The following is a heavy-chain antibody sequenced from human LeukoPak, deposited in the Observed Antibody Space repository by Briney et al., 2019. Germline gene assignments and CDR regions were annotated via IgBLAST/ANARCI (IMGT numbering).Heavy chain of an antibody. CDR2: ISGSGGST. CDR1: GFTFSNYA. D-gene: IGHD2-21*02. J-gene: IGHJ4*02. Sequence: GSLRLSCAASGFTFSNYAMSWVRQAPGKGLEWVSAISGSGGSTFYADSVKGRFTFSRDNSKNTLYLQMNSLRAEDTAVYYCAKSRDFDSVVVTAFDYWGRGTLVTVSS. V-gene: IGHV3-23*01. CDR3: AKSRDFDSVVVTAFDY.